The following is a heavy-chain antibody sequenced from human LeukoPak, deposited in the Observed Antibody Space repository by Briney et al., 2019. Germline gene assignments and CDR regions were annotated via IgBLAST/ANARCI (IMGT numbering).Heavy chain of an antibody. D-gene: IGHD1-7*01. Sequence: SETLSLSCAVYGGSFSGYSWSWIRQPPGKGLEWIGEINHSGSTNYNPSLKSRVTLSVDTSKNQFSLKLSSVTAADTAMYYCASNWNYEFDRWGRGTLVTVSS. V-gene: IGHV4-34*01. J-gene: IGHJ2*01. CDR1: GGSFSGYS. CDR3: ASNWNYEFDR. CDR2: INHSGST.